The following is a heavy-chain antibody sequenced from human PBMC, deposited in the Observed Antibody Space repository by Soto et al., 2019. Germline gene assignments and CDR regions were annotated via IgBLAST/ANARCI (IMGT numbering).Heavy chain of an antibody. J-gene: IGHJ4*02. V-gene: IGHV3-15*07. Sequence: GGSLRLSCAASGFTFSNAWMNWVRQAPGKGLEWVGRIKSKTDGGTTDYAAPVKGRFTISRDDSKNTLYLQMNSLKTEDTAVYYCTTDPIFGYCSSTSCYVEVGYWGQGTLVTVSS. CDR3: TTDPIFGYCSSTSCYVEVGY. D-gene: IGHD2-2*01. CDR2: IKSKTDGGTT. CDR1: GFTFSNAW.